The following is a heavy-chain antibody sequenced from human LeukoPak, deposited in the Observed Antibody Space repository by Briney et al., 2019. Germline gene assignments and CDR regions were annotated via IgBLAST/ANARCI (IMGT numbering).Heavy chain of an antibody. CDR1: GGTFSSYA. CDR2: IIPIFGTA. V-gene: IGHV1-69*05. CDR3: ASVTVTTNYYYYYMDV. J-gene: IGHJ6*03. D-gene: IGHD4-11*01. Sequence: SVKVSCKASGGTFSSYAISWVRQAPGQGPEWMGGIIPIFGTANYAQKFQGRVTITTDESTSTAYMELSSLRSEDTAVYYCASVTVTTNYYYYYMDVWGKGTTVTVSS.